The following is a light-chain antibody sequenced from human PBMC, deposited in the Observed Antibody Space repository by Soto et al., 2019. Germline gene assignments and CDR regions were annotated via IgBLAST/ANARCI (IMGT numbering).Light chain of an antibody. CDR3: QQYGSSGT. J-gene: IGKJ1*01. CDR2: GAS. CDR1: QSVSNNY. V-gene: IGKV3-20*01. Sequence: EIVLTQSPGTLSLSPGERATLSCRASQSVSNNYLAWYQQKPGQAPRRLIYGASNRATGIPDRFSGSGSGTDFTLTISRLEPEDFAVYYCQQYGSSGTLGQGTTV.